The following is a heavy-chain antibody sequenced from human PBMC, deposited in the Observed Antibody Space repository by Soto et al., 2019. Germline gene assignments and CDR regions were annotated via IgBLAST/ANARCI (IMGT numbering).Heavy chain of an antibody. J-gene: IGHJ5*02. D-gene: IGHD2-15*01. CDR3: AKDMSDNVAVVVTATPYNWFDP. V-gene: IGHV3-30*18. CDR2: ISYDGSNK. Sequence: GGSLRLSCAASGFTFSSFGMHWVRQAPGKGLEWVAVISYDGSNKYYADSVKGRFIISRDNFKNTLYLQMNSLRVEDTAMYYCAKDMSDNVAVVVTATPYNWFDPWGQGTLVTVSS. CDR1: GFTFSSFG.